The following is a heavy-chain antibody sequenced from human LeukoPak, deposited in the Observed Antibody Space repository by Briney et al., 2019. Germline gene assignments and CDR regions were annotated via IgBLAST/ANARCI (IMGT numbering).Heavy chain of an antibody. CDR1: GGSINDFY. V-gene: IGHV4-4*07. CDR3: ARGSNYYGSGSAYYYYMDV. CDR2: IHASENT. Sequence: SETLSLTCTFSGGSINDFYWSWIRQPAGKGLEWIGRIHASENTNYNPSLKSRVTMSVDTSKNQFSLKLISVTAADTAVYYCARGSNYYGSGSAYYYYMDVWGKGTTVTVSS. J-gene: IGHJ6*03. D-gene: IGHD3-10*01.